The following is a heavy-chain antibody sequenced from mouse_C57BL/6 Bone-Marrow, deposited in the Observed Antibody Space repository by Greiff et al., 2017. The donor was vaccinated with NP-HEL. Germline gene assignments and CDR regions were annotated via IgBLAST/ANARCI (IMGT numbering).Heavy chain of an antibody. D-gene: IGHD1-2*01. J-gene: IGHJ4*01. CDR1: GYTFTSYT. CDR2: INPSSGYT. Sequence: VQGVESGAELARPGASVKMSCKASGYTFTSYTMHWVKQRPGQGLEWIGYINPSSGYTKYNQKFKDKATLTADKSSSTAYMQLSSLTSEDSAVYYCARVLRPLAMDYWGQGTSVTVSS. V-gene: IGHV1-4*01. CDR3: ARVLRPLAMDY.